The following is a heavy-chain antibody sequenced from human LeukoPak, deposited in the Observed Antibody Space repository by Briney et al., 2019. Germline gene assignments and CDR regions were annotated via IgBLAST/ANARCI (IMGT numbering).Heavy chain of an antibody. Sequence: PGGSLRLSCAASGFTFSSYCMHWVRQAPGKGPVWVSRINTDGSTTTYADSVKGRFTISRDNAKNTMYLQMNSLRAEDTAVYYCARATYSYDSSGYRAVYYFDYWGQGTLVTVSS. D-gene: IGHD3-22*01. J-gene: IGHJ4*02. CDR1: GFTFSSYC. V-gene: IGHV3-74*01. CDR2: INTDGSTT. CDR3: ARATYSYDSSGYRAVYYFDY.